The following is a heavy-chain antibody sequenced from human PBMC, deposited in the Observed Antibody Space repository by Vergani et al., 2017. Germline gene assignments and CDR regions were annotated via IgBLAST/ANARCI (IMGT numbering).Heavy chain of an antibody. J-gene: IGHJ6*03. CDR1: GFTFSSYA. Sequence: QEQLVESGGGVVQPGRSLRLSCAASGFTFSSYAMHWVRQAPGKGLEWVAGISYDGSNKYYADSVKGRFTISRDNYKNTLYLQMNRLRAEDTSVYYCERVQGYSVVEPVVGGYMDVWGKGTTVTVSS. D-gene: IGHD2-2*01. V-gene: IGHV3-30-3*01. CDR2: ISYDGSNK. CDR3: ERVQGYSVVEPVVGGYMDV.